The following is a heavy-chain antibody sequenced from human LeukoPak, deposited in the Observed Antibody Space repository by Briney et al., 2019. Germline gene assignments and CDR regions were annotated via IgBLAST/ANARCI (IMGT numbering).Heavy chain of an antibody. CDR3: ARATGDGYNTFDY. J-gene: IGHJ4*02. CDR2: IYYSGST. Sequence: SETLSLTCTVSGGSISSSSYYWGWIRQPPGKGLEWIGSIYYSGSTYYNPSLKSRVTISVDTSKNQFSLKLSSVTAADTAVYYCARATGDGYNTFDYWGQGTLVTVSS. CDR1: GGSISSSSYY. V-gene: IGHV4-39*07. D-gene: IGHD5-24*01.